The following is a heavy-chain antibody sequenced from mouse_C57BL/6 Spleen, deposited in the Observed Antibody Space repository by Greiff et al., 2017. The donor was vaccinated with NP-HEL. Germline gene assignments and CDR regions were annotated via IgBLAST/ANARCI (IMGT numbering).Heavy chain of an antibody. Sequence: VQLQQSGAELVMPGASVKLSCKASGYTFTSYWMPWVKQRPGQGLEWIGEIDPSDSYTNYNQKFKGKSTLTVDKSSSTAYMQLSSLTSEDSAVYYCARGGGSSYDWYFDVWGTGTTVTVSS. V-gene: IGHV1-69*01. CDR2: IDPSDSYT. CDR3: ARGGGSSYDWYFDV. D-gene: IGHD1-1*01. CDR1: GYTFTSYW. J-gene: IGHJ1*03.